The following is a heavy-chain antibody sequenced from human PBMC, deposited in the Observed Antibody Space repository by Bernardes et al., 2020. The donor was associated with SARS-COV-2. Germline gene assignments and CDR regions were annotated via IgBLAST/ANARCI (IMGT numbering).Heavy chain of an antibody. D-gene: IGHD2-15*01. V-gene: IGHV4-59*01. J-gene: IGHJ5*02. CDR1: GGSISSYY. CDR3: ARFISGRSVDP. Sequence: SETLSLTCTVSGGSISSYYWSWIRQPPGKGLDWIGYIYYSGSTNYNPSLKSRVTISVDTSKNQFSLNLNSVTAADTAVYYWARFISGRSVDPWGQGTLVTVSS. CDR2: IYYSGST.